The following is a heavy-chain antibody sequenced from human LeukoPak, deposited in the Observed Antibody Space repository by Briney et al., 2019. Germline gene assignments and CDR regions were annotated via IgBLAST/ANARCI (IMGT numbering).Heavy chain of an antibody. V-gene: IGHV3-23*01. Sequence: GGSLRLSCAAFGFTLSSYAMSWVRQAPGKGLEWVSAISGSGGSTYYADSVKGRFTISRDNSKNTLYLQMNSLRAEDTAVYYCAKSMNTAMVTSSGCWGQGTLVTVSS. CDR2: ISGSGGST. CDR1: GFTLSSYA. D-gene: IGHD5-18*01. J-gene: IGHJ4*02. CDR3: AKSMNTAMVTSSGC.